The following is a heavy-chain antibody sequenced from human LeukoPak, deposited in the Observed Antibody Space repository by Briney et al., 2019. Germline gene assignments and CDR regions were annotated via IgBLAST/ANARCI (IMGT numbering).Heavy chain of an antibody. J-gene: IGHJ3*02. Sequence: SQTLSLTCTVSGGSINSGGYYWSWIRQHPGKGLEWIGYISNSGSTYYHPSLRSRLAISVDTSKNQFSLKLSSVTAADTAVYYCARGAGQVRMATISAFDIWGQGTMVTVSS. V-gene: IGHV4-31*03. D-gene: IGHD5-24*01. CDR3: ARGAGQVRMATISAFDI. CDR2: ISNSGST. CDR1: GGSINSGGYY.